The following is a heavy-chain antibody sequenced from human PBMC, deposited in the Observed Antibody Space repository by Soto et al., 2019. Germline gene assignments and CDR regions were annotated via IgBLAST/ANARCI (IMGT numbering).Heavy chain of an antibody. J-gene: IGHJ5*02. CDR2: IYYSGST. CDR1: GGSISSYY. V-gene: IGHV4-59*01. Sequence: QVQLQESGPGLVKPSETLSLTCTVSGGSISSYYWSWIRPPPGKGLEWIGYIYYSGSTNYNPSLKSRVTISVDTSKNQFSLKLSSVTAADTAVYYCARERGYDFWSGYPGWFDPWGQGTLVTVSS. D-gene: IGHD3-3*01. CDR3: ARERGYDFWSGYPGWFDP.